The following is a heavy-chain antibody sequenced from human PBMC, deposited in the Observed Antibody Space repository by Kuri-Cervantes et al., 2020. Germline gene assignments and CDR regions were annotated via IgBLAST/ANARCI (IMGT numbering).Heavy chain of an antibody. CDR1: GYTFTGYH. D-gene: IGHD5-18*01. CDR2: INPNSGGT. CDR3: ARDRDTAMAYKD. J-gene: IGHJ4*02. V-gene: IGHV1-2*02. Sequence: ASVKVSCKASGYTFTGYHMYWVRQAPGQGLEWMGWINPNSGGTNYAQKLQGRVTMTTDTSTSTAYMELRSLRSDDTAVYYCARDRDTAMAYKDWGQGTLVTVSS.